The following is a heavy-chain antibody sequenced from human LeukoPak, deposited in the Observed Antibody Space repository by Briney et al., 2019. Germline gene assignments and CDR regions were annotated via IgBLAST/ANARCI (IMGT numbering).Heavy chain of an antibody. J-gene: IGHJ4*02. V-gene: IGHV1-18*01. CDR3: ARDSRDMVRGVLNY. CDR2: ISAYNGNT. Sequence: ASVKVSCKASGYTFTSYGISWVRQAPGQGLEWMGWISAYNGNTNYAQKLQGRVTMTTDTSTSTAYMELRSLRSDDTAVYYCARDSRDMVRGVLNYWGQGTLVTVSS. D-gene: IGHD3-10*01. CDR1: GYTFTSYG.